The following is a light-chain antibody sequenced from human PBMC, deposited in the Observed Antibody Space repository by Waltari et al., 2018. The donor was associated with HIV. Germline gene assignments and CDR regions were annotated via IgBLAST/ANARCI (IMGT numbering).Light chain of an antibody. J-gene: IGKJ2*02. CDR3: QQSFSTSWT. CDR1: QSISTY. CDR2: AAS. Sequence: DIQMTQSPSSLSASVGDRVPITCRASQSISTYLNWYQQKPGKAPEPLIYAASSLQSGVPSRFSGSGSGTDFTLTISSLQPEDFATYYCQQSFSTSWTFGQGTKLEI. V-gene: IGKV1-39*01.